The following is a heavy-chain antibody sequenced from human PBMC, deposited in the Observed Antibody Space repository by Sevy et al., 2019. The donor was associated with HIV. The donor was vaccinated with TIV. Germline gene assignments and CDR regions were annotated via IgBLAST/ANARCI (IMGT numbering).Heavy chain of an antibody. Sequence: GGSLRLSCAASGFTFSSSIINWVRQAPGKGLEWVSSISGTGSNIYYADSVKGRFTISRDNAKNSLYLQMHSLRDEDTAVYDCARSDYGDYVGGFDPWGQGTLVTVSS. J-gene: IGHJ5*02. CDR1: GFTFSSSI. CDR3: ARSDYGDYVGGFDP. D-gene: IGHD4-17*01. V-gene: IGHV3-48*02. CDR2: ISGTGSNI.